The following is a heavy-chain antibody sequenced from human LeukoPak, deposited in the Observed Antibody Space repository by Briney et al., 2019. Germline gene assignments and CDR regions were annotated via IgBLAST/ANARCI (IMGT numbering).Heavy chain of an antibody. Sequence: PSETLSLTCTVSGGSISSYYWSWIRQPPGKGLEWIGYIYYSGSTNYNPSLKSRVTISVDTSKNQFSQKLSSVTAADTAVYYCARGTYSSGRIPFDYWGQGTLVTVSS. J-gene: IGHJ4*02. CDR2: IYYSGST. CDR1: GGSISSYY. V-gene: IGHV4-59*01. D-gene: IGHD6-19*01. CDR3: ARGTYSSGRIPFDY.